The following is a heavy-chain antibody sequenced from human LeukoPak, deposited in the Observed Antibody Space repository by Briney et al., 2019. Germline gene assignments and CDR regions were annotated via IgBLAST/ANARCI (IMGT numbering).Heavy chain of an antibody. CDR3: ARVHRETASYELSCYFDY. CDR1: GGSISSYY. Sequence: PSETLSLTCTVSGGSISSYYWSWIRQPPGKGLEWIGYIYYSGSTNYNPSLKSRVTISVDKSKNQFSLKLSSVTAADTAVYYCARVHRETASYELSCYFDYWGQGTLVTVSS. V-gene: IGHV4-59*12. CDR2: IYYSGST. D-gene: IGHD1-26*01. J-gene: IGHJ4*02.